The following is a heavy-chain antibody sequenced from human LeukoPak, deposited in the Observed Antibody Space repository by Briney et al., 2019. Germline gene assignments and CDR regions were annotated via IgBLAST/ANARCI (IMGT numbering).Heavy chain of an antibody. V-gene: IGHV3-74*01. CDR3: VRHNYGYDY. CDR2: SHNDGNSV. CDR1: GFTFNRYW. D-gene: IGHD3-10*01. Sequence: GGSLRLSCAASGFTFNRYWMPWVRQVPGKEVVWVSHSHNDGNSVSYADSVKGRFTVSRDNAKNTLYLQMNRLRPEDTAVYHCVRHNYGYDYWGQGTLVTVSS. J-gene: IGHJ4*02.